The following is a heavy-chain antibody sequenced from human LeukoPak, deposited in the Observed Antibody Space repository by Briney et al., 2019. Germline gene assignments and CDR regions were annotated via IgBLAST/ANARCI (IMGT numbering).Heavy chain of an antibody. CDR3: ARLQWLVDWYFDL. Sequence: SETLSLTCTVSGGSLSSYYWSWIRQPPGKGLEWIGYIYYSGSTNYNPSLKSRVTISVDTSKNQFPLKLSSVTAADTAVYYCARLQWLVDWYFDLWGRGTLVTVSS. CDR2: IYYSGST. V-gene: IGHV4-59*08. CDR1: GGSLSSYY. D-gene: IGHD6-19*01. J-gene: IGHJ2*01.